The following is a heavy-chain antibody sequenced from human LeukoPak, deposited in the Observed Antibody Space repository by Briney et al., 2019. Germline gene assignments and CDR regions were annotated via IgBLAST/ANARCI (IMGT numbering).Heavy chain of an antibody. Sequence: GASVKVSCKASGGTFSSYAISWVRQAPGQGLEWMGGIIPIFGTANYAQKFQGRVTITADESTSTAYMELSSLRSEDTAVCYCARDYPDSDNRNYREGYYGMDVWGQGTTVTVSS. CDR3: ARDYPDSDNRNYREGYYGMDV. CDR2: IIPIFGTA. V-gene: IGHV1-69*01. J-gene: IGHJ6*02. CDR1: GGTFSSYA. D-gene: IGHD1-7*01.